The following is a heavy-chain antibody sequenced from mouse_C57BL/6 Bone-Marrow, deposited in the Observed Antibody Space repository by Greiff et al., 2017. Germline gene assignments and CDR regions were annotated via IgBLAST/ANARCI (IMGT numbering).Heavy chain of an antibody. Sequence: EVMLVESGGDLVKPGGSLKLSCAASGFTFSSYGMSWVRQTPDKRLEWVATISSGSSYTYYPDSVKGRFTISRDNAKNTLYLQMSSLKSEDTAVYYCSRRGRGCAIDFWGQGTSVTVSS. CDR1: GFTFSSYG. J-gene: IGHJ4*01. CDR3: SRRGRGCAIDF. V-gene: IGHV5-6*02. CDR2: ISSGSSYT.